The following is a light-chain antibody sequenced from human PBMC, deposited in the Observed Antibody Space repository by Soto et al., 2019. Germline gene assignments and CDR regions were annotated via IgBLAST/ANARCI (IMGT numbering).Light chain of an antibody. CDR3: AAWDDSLSAPYV. J-gene: IGLJ1*01. CDR1: SSNIGSNY. V-gene: IGLV1-47*01. CDR2: RNN. Sequence: QPVLTQPPSAPGAPRQRGTISCSGSSSNIGSNYVYWYQQLPGTAPKLLIYRNNQRPSGVPDRFSGSKSGTSASLAISGLRSEDEADYYCAAWDDSLSAPYVFGTGTKVTV.